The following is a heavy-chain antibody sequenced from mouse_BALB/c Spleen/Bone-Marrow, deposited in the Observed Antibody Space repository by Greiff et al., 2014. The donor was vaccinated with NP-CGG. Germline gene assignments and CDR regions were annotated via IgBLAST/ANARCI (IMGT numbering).Heavy chain of an antibody. J-gene: IGHJ2*01. CDR1: GYTFTSYV. CDR3: ARTILGYYLDY. CDR2: IHPYNDGT. Sequence: LVESGPEPVKPGASVKMSCKASGYTFTSYVMHWVKQKPGQGLEWIGYIHPYNDGTKYNERFKGKATLTSDKSSSTAYMELSSLTSEDSAVYYCARTILGYYLDYWGQGTTLTVSS. V-gene: IGHV1-14*01. D-gene: IGHD2-10*02.